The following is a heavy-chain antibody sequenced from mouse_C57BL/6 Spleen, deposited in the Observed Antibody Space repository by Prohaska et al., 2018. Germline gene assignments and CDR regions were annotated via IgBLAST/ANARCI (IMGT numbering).Heavy chain of an antibody. D-gene: IGHD1-1*01. V-gene: IGHV1-15*01. CDR3: TRYYYGSSYGAMDY. J-gene: IGHJ4*01. CDR1: GYTFTDYE. Sequence: QVQLQQSGAELVRPGASVTLSCKASGYTFTDYEMHWVKQTPVHGLEWIGAIDPETGGTAYNQKFKSKAILTADKSSSTAYMELRSLTSEDSAVYYCTRYYYGSSYGAMDYWGQGTSVTVSS. CDR2: IDPETGGT.